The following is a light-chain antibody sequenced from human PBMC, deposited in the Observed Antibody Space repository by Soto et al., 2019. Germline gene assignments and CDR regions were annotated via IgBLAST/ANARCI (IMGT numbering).Light chain of an antibody. CDR2: AAS. CDR1: QGISXY. J-gene: IGKJ4*01. Sequence: DIQLTQSPSFLSASVGDGVTITCRASQGISXYLAWYQQRPGKAPKLLIYAASTLQSGVPSRFSGSGSGTEFTLTISSLQPEDFATYYCQQFNSYPTFGGGTKVEIK. CDR3: QQFNSYPT. V-gene: IGKV1-9*01.